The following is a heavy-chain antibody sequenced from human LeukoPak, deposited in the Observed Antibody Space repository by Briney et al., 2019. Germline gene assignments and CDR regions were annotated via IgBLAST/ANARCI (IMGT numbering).Heavy chain of an antibody. CDR1: GFTFDDYA. CDR3: AKDIVRFGEFLAAFDI. D-gene: IGHD3-10*01. Sequence: PGRSLRLSCAASGFTFDDYAMHWVRQAPGKGLECVSGISWKSGSIVYADSVKGRFTISRDHDKNSLYLQMNSLRAEDMALYYCAKDIVRFGEFLAAFDIWGQGTMVTVSS. CDR2: ISWKSGSI. V-gene: IGHV3-9*03. J-gene: IGHJ3*02.